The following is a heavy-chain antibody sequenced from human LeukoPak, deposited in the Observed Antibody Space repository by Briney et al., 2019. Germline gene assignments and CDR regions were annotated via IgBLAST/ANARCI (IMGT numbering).Heavy chain of an antibody. CDR1: GFTFGIYE. Sequence: PGGSLRLSCAASGFTFGIYEMNWVRQAPGKGLEWVSYISSSGSTIYYSDSVKGRFTISRDNAKNSLDLQMNILRAEDTAVYYCARETDSTLFDYWGQGTLVTVSS. D-gene: IGHD2-2*01. J-gene: IGHJ4*02. CDR3: ARETDSTLFDY. V-gene: IGHV3-48*03. CDR2: ISSSGSTI.